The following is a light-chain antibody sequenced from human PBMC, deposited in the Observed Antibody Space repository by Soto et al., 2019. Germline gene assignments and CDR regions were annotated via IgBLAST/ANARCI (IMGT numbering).Light chain of an antibody. CDR3: QQYYNWPAYT. V-gene: IGKV3-15*01. J-gene: IGKJ2*01. CDR2: GAS. Sequence: IVMTQSPVTLSVSPGERVTLSCRASETVRTNLAWFQQKPGQTPRLLIFGASTRATGIPTRFTGSGSETEFTLNIDSLQSEDLAVYYCQQYYNWPAYTFGHGTKLEI. CDR1: ETVRTN.